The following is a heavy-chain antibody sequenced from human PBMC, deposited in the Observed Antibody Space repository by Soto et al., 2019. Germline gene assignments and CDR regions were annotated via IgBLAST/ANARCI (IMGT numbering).Heavy chain of an antibody. D-gene: IGHD5-12*01. CDR2: IYYSGST. Sequence: PSETLSLTCTVSGGSISSYYWSWIRQPPGKGLEWIGYIYYSGSTNYNPSLKSRVTISVDTSKNQFSLKLSSVTAADTAVYYCASSGYSGYDPFDYWGQGTLVTVSS. CDR3: ASSGYSGYDPFDY. CDR1: GGSISSYY. J-gene: IGHJ4*02. V-gene: IGHV4-59*01.